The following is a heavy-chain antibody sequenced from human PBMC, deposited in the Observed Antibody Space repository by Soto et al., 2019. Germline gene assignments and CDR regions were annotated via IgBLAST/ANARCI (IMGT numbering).Heavy chain of an antibody. V-gene: IGHV3-15*07. CDR1: GFTFSNAW. D-gene: IGHD2-2*01. CDR2: IKSKTDGGTT. J-gene: IGHJ6*02. Sequence: GGSLRLSCAASGFTFSNAWMNWVRQAPGKGLEWVGRIKSKTDGGTTDYAAPVKGRFTISRDDSKNTLYLQMNSLKTEDTAVYYCTTEEYCSSTSCYGYYYYGMDVWGQGTTVTVSS. CDR3: TTEEYCSSTSCYGYYYYGMDV.